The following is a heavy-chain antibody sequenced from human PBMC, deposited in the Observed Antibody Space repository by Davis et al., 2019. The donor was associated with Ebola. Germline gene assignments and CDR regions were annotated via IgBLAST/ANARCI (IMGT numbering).Heavy chain of an antibody. J-gene: IGHJ6*02. Sequence: GESLKISCAASGFTFSSYSMNWVRQAPGKGLEWVSSISSSSSYIYYADSVKGRFTISRDNSKNTLYLQMNSLRPEDTAVYYCARDLPNRYDILTTYGMDVWDQGTTVTVSS. V-gene: IGHV3-21*01. CDR2: ISSSSSYI. CDR1: GFTFSSYS. CDR3: ARDLPNRYDILTTYGMDV. D-gene: IGHD3-9*01.